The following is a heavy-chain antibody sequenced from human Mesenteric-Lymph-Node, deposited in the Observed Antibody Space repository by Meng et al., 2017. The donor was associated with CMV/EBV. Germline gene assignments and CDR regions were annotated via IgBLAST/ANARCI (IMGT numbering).Heavy chain of an antibody. CDR2: IYYSGST. CDR1: GDSISSYY. V-gene: IGHV4-59*01. CDR3: ARSRAQYSSSFPSY. J-gene: IGHJ4*02. Sequence: SETLSLTCTVSGDSISSYYWSWIRQPPGKGLEWIGYIYYSGSTNYNPSLKSRVTISVDTSKNQFSLKLSSVTAADTAVYYCARSRAQYSSSFPSYWGQGTLVTVSS. D-gene: IGHD6-6*01.